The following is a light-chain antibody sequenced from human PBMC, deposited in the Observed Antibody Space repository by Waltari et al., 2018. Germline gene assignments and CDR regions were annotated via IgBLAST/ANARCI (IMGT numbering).Light chain of an antibody. Sequence: DIQMTHSPSSLSASVGDRVTITCQASQDISNYLNWYQQKPGKAPKLMIYVASNLETGVPSRFSGSGSGTDFTFTISSLQPEDIATYYCQQYDNLPSYTFGQGTKLQIK. J-gene: IGKJ2*01. CDR2: VAS. CDR1: QDISNY. CDR3: QQYDNLPSYT. V-gene: IGKV1-33*01.